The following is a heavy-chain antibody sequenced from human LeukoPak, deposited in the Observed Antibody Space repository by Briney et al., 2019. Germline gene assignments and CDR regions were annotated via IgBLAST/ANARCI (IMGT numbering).Heavy chain of an antibody. D-gene: IGHD1-26*01. V-gene: IGHV4-30-4*08. CDR1: GGSISSGDYY. CDR2: IYYSGST. J-gene: IGHJ4*02. CDR3: ARGPDVIGSYGWSSAFDY. Sequence: SETLSLTCTVSGGSISSGDYYWSWIRQPPGKGLEWIGYIYYSGSTYYNPSLKSRVTISVDTPKNQFSLKLSSVTAADTAVYYCARGPDVIGSYGWSSAFDYWGQGTLVTVSS.